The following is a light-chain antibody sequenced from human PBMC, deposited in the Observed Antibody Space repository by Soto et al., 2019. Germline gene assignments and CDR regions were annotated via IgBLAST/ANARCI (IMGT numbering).Light chain of an antibody. V-gene: IGKV1-9*01. CDR2: AAS. Sequence: DIQFTQSPSFLSASVGDRVTITCRASQGISSYLAWYQQKPGKAPKLLIYAASTLQSGVPSRFSGSGSGTEFTLTISSLQPEDSATYYCQQLNSYPLTFGGGTKVDIK. CDR1: QGISSY. J-gene: IGKJ4*01. CDR3: QQLNSYPLT.